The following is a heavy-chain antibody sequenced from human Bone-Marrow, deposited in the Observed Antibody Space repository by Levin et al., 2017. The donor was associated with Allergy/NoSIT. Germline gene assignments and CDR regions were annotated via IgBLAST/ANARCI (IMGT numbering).Heavy chain of an antibody. J-gene: IGHJ4*02. CDR1: GFTFSSCW. Sequence: GESLKISCAASGFTFSSCWMSWVRQAPGKGLEWVANINPDGSEKNYVESVKGRFTISRDNTKNSLYLQLNSLRDEDIAVYYCAKGGGSGWPFDYWGQGDLVTVSS. V-gene: IGHV3-7*01. D-gene: IGHD6-19*01. CDR2: INPDGSEK. CDR3: AKGGGSGWPFDY.